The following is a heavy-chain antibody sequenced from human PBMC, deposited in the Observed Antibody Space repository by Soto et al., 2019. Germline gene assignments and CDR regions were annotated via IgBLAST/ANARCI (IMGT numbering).Heavy chain of an antibody. Sequence: QVQLVESGGGVVQPGRSLTLSCTVSGFTFRSHSMHWVRQAPGKGLEWLAVISTNGNVKYYADSVKGRFTTSRDNSENTVYLQMNSLGAEDTAVYYCAKEFGHDFWCFDFWGQGALVAVSS. D-gene: IGHD3-3*01. CDR2: ISTNGNVK. V-gene: IGHV3-30*18. CDR1: GFTFRSHS. CDR3: AKEFGHDFWCFDF. J-gene: IGHJ4*02.